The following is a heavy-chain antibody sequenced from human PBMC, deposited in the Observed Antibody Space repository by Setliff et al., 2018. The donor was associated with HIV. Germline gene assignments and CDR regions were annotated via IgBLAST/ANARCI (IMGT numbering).Heavy chain of an antibody. D-gene: IGHD1-1*01. Sequence: SVKVSCKASGGTFRTYGVSWVRLAPGQGLEWMGGIVPVLNRADYAQRFHGRVTITADESTNNTLYLQMNSLSAEDTAIYYCARGVSTGNHFPSNWFDPWGPGTLVTVSS. CDR1: GGTFRTYG. V-gene: IGHV1-69*10. CDR3: ARGVSTGNHFPSNWFDP. J-gene: IGHJ5*02. CDR2: IVPVLNRA.